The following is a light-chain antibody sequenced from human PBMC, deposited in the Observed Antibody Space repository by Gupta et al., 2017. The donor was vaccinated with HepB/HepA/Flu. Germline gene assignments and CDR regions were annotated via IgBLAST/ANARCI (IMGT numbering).Light chain of an antibody. J-gene: IGKJ5*01. CDR2: LGS. Sequence: DIVMTQSPLSLPVTPGDPASISCRSSQSLLHSNGYNYLNWFLQKPGQSPQLLIYLGSNRASGVPDRFSGSGSGTDFTLKISRVEAEDAGIYYCMQPLQTPITFGQGTRLEIK. CDR3: MQPLQTPIT. CDR1: QSLLHSNGYNY. V-gene: IGKV2-28*01.